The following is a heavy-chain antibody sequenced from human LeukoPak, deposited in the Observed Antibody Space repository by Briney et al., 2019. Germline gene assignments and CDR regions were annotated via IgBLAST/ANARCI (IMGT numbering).Heavy chain of an antibody. V-gene: IGHV3-21*01. Sequence: GGSLRLSCAASGFTFSRYSMNWVRQAPGKGLEWVSSISRSSSYIYYADSVKGRFTISRDNAMNSLYLQMNSLRAEDTAVYYCARDDNQLYYYYMDVWGKGTTVTVSS. CDR3: ARDDNQLYYYYMDV. CDR2: ISRSSSYI. D-gene: IGHD3-10*01. J-gene: IGHJ6*03. CDR1: GFTFSRYS.